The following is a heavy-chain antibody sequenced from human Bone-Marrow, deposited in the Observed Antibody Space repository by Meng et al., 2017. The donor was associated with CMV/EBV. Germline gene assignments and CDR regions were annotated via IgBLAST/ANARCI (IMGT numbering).Heavy chain of an antibody. D-gene: IGHD6-13*01. CDR2: ISSSSSYI. CDR3: ARVQGQQLVTYYYYGMDV. J-gene: IGHJ6*02. V-gene: IGHV3-21*01. Sequence: GESLKISCAASGFTFSSYSMNWVRQAPGKGLEWVSSISSSSSYIHYADSVKGRFTISRDNAKNSLYLQMNSLRAEDTAVYYCARVQGQQLVTYYYYGMDVWGQGTTVTVSS. CDR1: GFTFSSYS.